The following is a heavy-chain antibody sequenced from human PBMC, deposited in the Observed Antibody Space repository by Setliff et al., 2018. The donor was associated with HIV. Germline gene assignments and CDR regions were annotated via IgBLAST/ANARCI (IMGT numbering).Heavy chain of an antibody. CDR3: TRESPYVQWGEDS. CDR2: IFTSGIT. Sequence: SETLSLTCTVSGGSISSGGYYWSWIRQPAGKGLEWIGRIFTSGITNYNPSLKSRVTISVDTSKNQISLQLGSVTAADTAVYFRTRESPYVQWGEDSWGQGTLVTVSS. J-gene: IGHJ4*02. D-gene: IGHD3-16*01. V-gene: IGHV4-61*02. CDR1: GGSISSGGYY.